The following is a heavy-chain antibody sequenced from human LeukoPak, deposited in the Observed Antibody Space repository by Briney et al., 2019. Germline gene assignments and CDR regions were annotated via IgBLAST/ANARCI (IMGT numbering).Heavy chain of an antibody. D-gene: IGHD5-18*01. CDR3: ARAYTSMVTSYYFDY. V-gene: IGHV1-2*02. CDR2: INPNSGGT. CDR1: GYTFTGYY. Sequence: ASVKVSCKASGYTFTGYYMHWVRQAPGQGLEWMGWINPNSGGTNYAQKFQGRVTMTRDTSISTDHMELSRLRSDDTAIYYCARAYTSMVTSYYFDYWGQGTLVTVSS. J-gene: IGHJ4*02.